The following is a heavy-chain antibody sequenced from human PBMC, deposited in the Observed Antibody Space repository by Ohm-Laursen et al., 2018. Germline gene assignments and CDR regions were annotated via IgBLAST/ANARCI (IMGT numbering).Heavy chain of an antibody. D-gene: IGHD3-22*01. V-gene: IGHV4-59*01. CDR2: IYYSGST. CDR1: GGSISSYY. CDR3: ARLDAHYYDSSGYFDY. Sequence: SETLSLTCTVSGGSISSYYWSWIRQPPGKGPEWIGYIYYSGSTNYNPSLKSRVTISVDTSKNQFSLKLSSVTAADTAVYYCARLDAHYYDSSGYFDYWGQGTLVTVSS. J-gene: IGHJ4*02.